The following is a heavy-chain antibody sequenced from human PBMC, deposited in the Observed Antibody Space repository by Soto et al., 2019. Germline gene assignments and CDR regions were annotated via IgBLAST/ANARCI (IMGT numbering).Heavy chain of an antibody. Sequence: QVQLVQSGAEVKKPGSSVKVSCKASGGTFSSHGISWVRQAPGQGLEWMGGIIPILVTPNYAQKFQGRVTLTADEFTSTDYMELSSLRPEDTAVYYCARETRPYYFDSSGYPDAFDIWGQGTMVTVSS. V-gene: IGHV1-69*01. D-gene: IGHD3-22*01. CDR2: IIPILVTP. CDR3: ARETRPYYFDSSGYPDAFDI. CDR1: GGTFSSHG. J-gene: IGHJ3*02.